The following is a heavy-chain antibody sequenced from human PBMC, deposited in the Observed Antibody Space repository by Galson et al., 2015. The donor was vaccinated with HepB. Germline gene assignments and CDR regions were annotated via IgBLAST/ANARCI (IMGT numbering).Heavy chain of an antibody. Sequence: QSGAEVRKPGESLRISCKGSGYSFTSYWISWVRQMPGKGLEWMGRIDPSDSYTNYSPSFQGHVTISADKSISTAYLQWSSLKASDTAMYYCARSGEWFGTESILGWKYYYYYMDVWGKGTTVTVSS. CDR2: IDPSDSYT. J-gene: IGHJ6*03. V-gene: IGHV5-10-1*01. D-gene: IGHD3-10*01. CDR1: GYSFTSYW. CDR3: ARSGEWFGTESILGWKYYYYYMDV.